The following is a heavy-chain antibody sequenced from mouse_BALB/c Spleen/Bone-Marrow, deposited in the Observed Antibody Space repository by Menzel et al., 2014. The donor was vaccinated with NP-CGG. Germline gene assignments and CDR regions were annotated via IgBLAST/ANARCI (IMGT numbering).Heavy chain of an antibody. CDR2: ISSGSSTN. V-gene: IGHV5-17*02. CDR3: ARGHSYSGFAY. Sequence: EVKVVESGGGLVQPGGSRKLSCAASGFTFTSFGMHWVRQPPEKGLEWVGYISSGSSTNYYAVIVKGRFPLTRDKPKNTLYLQMTSVGAEDTAIYYCARGHSYSGFAYWGQGTPVTVS. CDR1: GFTFTSFG. D-gene: IGHD1-1*01. J-gene: IGHJ3*01.